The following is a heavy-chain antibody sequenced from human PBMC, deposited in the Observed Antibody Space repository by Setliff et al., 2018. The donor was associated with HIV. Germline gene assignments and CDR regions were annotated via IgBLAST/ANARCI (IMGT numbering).Heavy chain of an antibody. CDR1: GYIFRNHY. D-gene: IGHD3-22*01. CDR3: ARDERYYDGKGALDY. V-gene: IGHV1-2*02. J-gene: IGHJ4*02. CDR2: INSNNGGT. Sequence: ASVKVSCKASGYIFRNHYIHWVRQAPGQGLEWMGWINSNNGGTKYAQNFQGRVTMTRDTSITTAYMELSRLISDDTAVYYCARDERYYDGKGALDYWGQGTLVTVS.